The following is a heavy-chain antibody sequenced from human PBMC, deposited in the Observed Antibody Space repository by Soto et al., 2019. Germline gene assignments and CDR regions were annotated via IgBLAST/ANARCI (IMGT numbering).Heavy chain of an antibody. Sequence: SLSLSCAGSGFTFDDYAMHWVRQAPGKGLEWVSGISWNSGSIGYADSVKGRFTISRDNAKNSLYLQMNSLRAEDTALYYCAKDIFRQWLIGQFDYWGQGTLVTVSS. V-gene: IGHV3-9*01. D-gene: IGHD6-19*01. CDR3: AKDIFRQWLIGQFDY. CDR2: ISWNSGSI. J-gene: IGHJ4*02. CDR1: GFTFDDYA.